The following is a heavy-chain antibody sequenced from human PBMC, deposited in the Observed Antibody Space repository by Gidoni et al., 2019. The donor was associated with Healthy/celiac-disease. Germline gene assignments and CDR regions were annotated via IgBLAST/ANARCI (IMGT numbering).Heavy chain of an antibody. D-gene: IGHD1-26*01. CDR2: IGPAGAS. Sequence: EVQLVESGGGWVQPGGALGLSGAASGSTFSSHDMHRVRQAPGKGLEWVAAIGPAGASYYPGSVKARFTISRETAKSSLSLQLNSLRARDTAVYYCARSDPLGAGGHDYWGQGTLVTVSS. CDR1: GSTFSSHD. CDR3: ARSDPLGAGGHDY. J-gene: IGHJ4*02. V-gene: IGHV3-13*04.